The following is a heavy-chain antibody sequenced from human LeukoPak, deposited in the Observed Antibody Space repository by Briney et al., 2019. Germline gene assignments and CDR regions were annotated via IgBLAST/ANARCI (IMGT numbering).Heavy chain of an antibody. CDR1: GGSISSYY. Sequence: PSETLSLTCAVSGGSISSYYWSWIRQPPGKGLEWIGFFYYSGSTNYNPSLKSRVTISVDTSKNHFSLKLSSVTAADTAVYYCARGPVGYSYGYYFDYWGQGTLVTVSS. J-gene: IGHJ4*02. V-gene: IGHV4-59*01. CDR3: ARGPVGYSYGYYFDY. D-gene: IGHD5-18*01. CDR2: FYYSGST.